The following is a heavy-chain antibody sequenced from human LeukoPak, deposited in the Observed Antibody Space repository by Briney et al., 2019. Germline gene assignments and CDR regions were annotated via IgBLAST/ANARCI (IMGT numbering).Heavy chain of an antibody. Sequence: SETLSLTCTVSGVSITSYKWSWLRQSPGKGLKWIGFISTSGRTDYNPSLTSRVSMSVDTSKSQVSLRLSSVTAEDTAVYYCATSYDNKIVPYDCWGQGILVTVSS. CDR1: GVSITSYK. D-gene: IGHD3-9*01. CDR3: ATSYDNKIVPYDC. J-gene: IGHJ4*02. CDR2: ISTSGRT. V-gene: IGHV4-4*09.